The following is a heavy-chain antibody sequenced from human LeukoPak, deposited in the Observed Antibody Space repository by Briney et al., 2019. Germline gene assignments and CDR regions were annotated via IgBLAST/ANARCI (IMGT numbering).Heavy chain of an antibody. Sequence: GGSLRLSCAASGFTFSNYWMTWVRQAPGKGLEWVAHINQDGSKEYYMDSVKARFTISRDNAKNSLSLQMNNLRAEDTAVYYCARDLGVDYHEPLWGQGTLVAVSS. D-gene: IGHD3-22*01. CDR3: ARDLGVDYHEPL. J-gene: IGHJ4*02. V-gene: IGHV3-7*01. CDR2: INQDGSKE. CDR1: GFTFSNYW.